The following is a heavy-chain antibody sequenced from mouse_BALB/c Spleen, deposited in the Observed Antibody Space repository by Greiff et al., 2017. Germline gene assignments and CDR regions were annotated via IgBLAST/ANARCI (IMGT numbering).Heavy chain of an antibody. Sequence: VQLQQSGAELARPGASVKLSCKASGYTFTSYWMQWVKQRPGQGLEWIGAIYPGDCDTRYTQKFKGKATLTADKSSSTAYMQLSSLASEDSAVYYCARGKLGRYAMDYWGQGTSVTVSS. CDR3: ARGKLGRYAMDY. J-gene: IGHJ4*01. D-gene: IGHD4-1*01. CDR2: IYPGDCDT. CDR1: GYTFTSYW. V-gene: IGHV1-87*01.